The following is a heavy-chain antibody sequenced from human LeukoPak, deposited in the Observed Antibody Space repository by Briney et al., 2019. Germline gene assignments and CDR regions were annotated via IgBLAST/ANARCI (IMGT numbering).Heavy chain of an antibody. V-gene: IGHV4-59*01. J-gene: IGHJ4*02. D-gene: IGHD3-22*01. Sequence: SETLSLTCTVSGGSISSYYWSWIRQPPGKGLEWIGYIYYSGSTNYNPSLKSRVTISVDTSKNQFSLKLSSVTAADTAVYYCARANKSPYYDTTGYYDYWGQGTLVTVSS. CDR2: IYYSGST. CDR3: ARANKSPYYDTTGYYDY. CDR1: GGSISSYY.